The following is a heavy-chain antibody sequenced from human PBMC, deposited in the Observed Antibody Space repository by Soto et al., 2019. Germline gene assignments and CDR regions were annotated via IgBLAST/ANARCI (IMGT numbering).Heavy chain of an antibody. Sequence: ASVKVSCKTSGDTFTNFDLSWVRQAPGQGLEWMGWIATYNSNTNYAQKLQGRLTLTTDTSTSTGYMELKSLEYDDTAVYYCARVLRGAVNCFDLWGQGTLVTVSS. V-gene: IGHV1-18*01. CDR2: IATYNSNT. CDR3: ARVLRGAVNCFDL. CDR1: GDTFTNFD. D-gene: IGHD3-10*01. J-gene: IGHJ5*02.